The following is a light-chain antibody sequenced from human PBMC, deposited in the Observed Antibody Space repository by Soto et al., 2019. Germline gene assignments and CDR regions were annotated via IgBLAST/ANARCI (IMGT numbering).Light chain of an antibody. Sequence: EIVMTQSPATLSVSPGERATLSCRASQSVSSSLAWYQQKPGQAPRLLIYSTSTRATGIPARFSGSGSETEFTLTISSLXSEDFAVYYCQQYNEWPPITFGQGTRLEIK. V-gene: IGKV3-15*01. CDR3: QQYNEWPPIT. CDR1: QSVSSS. CDR2: STS. J-gene: IGKJ5*01.